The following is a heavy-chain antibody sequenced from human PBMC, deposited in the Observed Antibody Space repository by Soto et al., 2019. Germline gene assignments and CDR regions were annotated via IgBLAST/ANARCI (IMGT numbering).Heavy chain of an antibody. D-gene: IGHD3-22*01. CDR2: IYYSGST. V-gene: IGHV4-59*12. CDR3: ASWDSRYYYDSSGSPGFDY. CDR1: GGSISSYY. Sequence: PSETLSLTCTVSGGSISSYYWSWIRQPPGKGLEWIGYIYYSGSTNYNPSLKSRVTISVDTSKNQFSLKLSSVTAADTAVYYCASWDSRYYYDSSGSPGFDYWGQGTLVTVSS. J-gene: IGHJ4*02.